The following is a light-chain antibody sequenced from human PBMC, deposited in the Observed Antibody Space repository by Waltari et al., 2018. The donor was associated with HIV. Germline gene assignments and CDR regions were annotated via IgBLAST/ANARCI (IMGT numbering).Light chain of an antibody. J-gene: IGLJ2*01. Sequence: QSPLTQPASVSGSPGQPVTITCTGTSSDVGSTMSVSWYQRHQGNCPRLIIYNVNVPTSGITGRFSSSESGNTASLTISGLQADDEAEYICCSYAGTVTYLVFGGGTKLTVL. V-gene: IGLV2-11*01. CDR3: CSYAGTVTYLV. CDR2: NVN. CDR1: SSDVGSTMS.